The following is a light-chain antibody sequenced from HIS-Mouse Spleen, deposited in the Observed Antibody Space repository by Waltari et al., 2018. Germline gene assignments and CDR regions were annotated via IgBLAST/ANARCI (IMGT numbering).Light chain of an antibody. CDR1: SSDVGSYNL. CDR2: GGS. J-gene: IGLJ3*02. V-gene: IGLV2-23*01. CDR3: CSYAGSSTWV. Sequence: QSALTQPASVSGSPGQSITISCTGTSSDVGSYNLVSWYQQHPGKAPKLMIYGGSKRPSGVSSRFSCSKSGNTASLTIAGLQAEDEADYYCCSYAGSSTWVFGGGTKLTVL.